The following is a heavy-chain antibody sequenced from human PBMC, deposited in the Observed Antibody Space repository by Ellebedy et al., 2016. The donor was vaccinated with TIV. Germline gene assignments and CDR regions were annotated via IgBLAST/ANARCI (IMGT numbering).Heavy chain of an antibody. CDR2: IWYDGSNK. J-gene: IGHJ6*02. V-gene: IGHV3-33*08. Sequence: GESLKISXAASGFTFSSYGMHWVRQAPGKGLEWVAVIWYDGSNKYYADSVKGRFTISRDNSKNTLYLQMNSLRAEDTAVYYCARGAVLLWFGESRSYGMDVWGQGTTVTVSS. CDR3: ARGAVLLWFGESRSYGMDV. D-gene: IGHD3-10*01. CDR1: GFTFSSYG.